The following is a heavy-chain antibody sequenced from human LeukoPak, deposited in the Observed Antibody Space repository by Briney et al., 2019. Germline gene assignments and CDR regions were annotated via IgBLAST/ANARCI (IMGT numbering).Heavy chain of an antibody. Sequence: GRSLRLSCAASGFTFSSYGMHWVRQAPGKGLEWVAVIWYDGSNKYYADSVKGRFTISRDDSKNTVYLQMNSLRAEDTAVYYCARDKYNTHFDYWGQGTLVTASS. D-gene: IGHD1-1*01. CDR2: IWYDGSNK. CDR3: ARDKYNTHFDY. J-gene: IGHJ4*02. CDR1: GFTFSSYG. V-gene: IGHV3-33*01.